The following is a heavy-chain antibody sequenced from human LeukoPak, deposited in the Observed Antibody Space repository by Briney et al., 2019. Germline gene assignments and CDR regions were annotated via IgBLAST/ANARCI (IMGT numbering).Heavy chain of an antibody. CDR2: IYYSGST. V-gene: IGHV4-59*12. Sequence: SETLSLTCTVSGGSISSYYWSWIRQPPGKGLEWIGYIYYSGSTNYNPSLKSRVTISVDTSKNQFSLKLSSVTAADTAVYYCASGNSVTMVRGVIRGLYFQHWGQGTLVTVSS. J-gene: IGHJ1*01. D-gene: IGHD3-10*01. CDR1: GGSISSYY. CDR3: ASGNSVTMVRGVIRGLYFQH.